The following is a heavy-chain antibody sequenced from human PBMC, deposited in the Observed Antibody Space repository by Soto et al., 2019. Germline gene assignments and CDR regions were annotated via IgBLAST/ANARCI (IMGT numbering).Heavy chain of an antibody. CDR3: TRKKCLGDCYLFDS. CDR1: GYTFNTYG. D-gene: IGHD2-21*02. V-gene: IGHV1-18*01. CDR2: INTDTGNP. J-gene: IGHJ4*02. Sequence: ASVKVSCKASGYTFNTYGINWVRQAPGQGLEWMGWINTDTGNPSYAQKFQGRVSMTRDTSSGTAYMEMRSLTSDGAAVYYCTRKKCLGDCYLFDSWGQGTLVTVSS.